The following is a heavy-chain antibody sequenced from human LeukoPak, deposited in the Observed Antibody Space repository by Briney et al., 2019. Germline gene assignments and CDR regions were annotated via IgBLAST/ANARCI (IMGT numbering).Heavy chain of an antibody. Sequence: GGSLRLSCAASGFTFNSYWMSWVRQAPGKGLEWVSYISSSSSTIYYADSVKGRFTISRDNAKNSLYLQMNSLRAEDTAVYYCARDPGSITMIVVEDGDYWGQGTLVTVSS. CDR1: GFTFNSYW. CDR2: ISSSSSTI. V-gene: IGHV3-48*04. J-gene: IGHJ4*02. CDR3: ARDPGSITMIVVEDGDY. D-gene: IGHD3-22*01.